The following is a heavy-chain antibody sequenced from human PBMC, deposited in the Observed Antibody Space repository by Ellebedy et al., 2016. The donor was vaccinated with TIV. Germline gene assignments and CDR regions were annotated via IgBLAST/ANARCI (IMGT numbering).Heavy chain of an antibody. CDR1: GGSISSYY. CDR3: ARDRTGELWFGEYNWFDP. D-gene: IGHD3-10*01. CDR2: IYYSGST. Sequence: SETLSLTCTVSGGSISSYYWGWIRQPPGKGLEWIGYIYYSGSTNYNPSLKSRVTMSVDTSKNQFSLKLSSVTAADTAVYYCARDRTGELWFGEYNWFDPWGQGTLVTVSS. V-gene: IGHV4-59*12. J-gene: IGHJ5*02.